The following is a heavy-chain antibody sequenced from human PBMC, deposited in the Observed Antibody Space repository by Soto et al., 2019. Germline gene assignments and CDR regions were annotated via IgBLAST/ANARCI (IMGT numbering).Heavy chain of an antibody. CDR1: GFTSGNYA. CDR2: ISGSGLIA. CDR3: AQDERFWVPFR. D-gene: IGHD1-1*01. Sequence: GGSLRLSCSISGFTSGNYAMNWVRQAPGKGLEWLSVISGSGLIAYYADSVKGRFTVSSDKPKSTVVLQLTNLTLEDTAIYYCAQDERFWVPFRWGQRTLVTVSS. V-gene: IGHV3-23*01. J-gene: IGHJ4*02.